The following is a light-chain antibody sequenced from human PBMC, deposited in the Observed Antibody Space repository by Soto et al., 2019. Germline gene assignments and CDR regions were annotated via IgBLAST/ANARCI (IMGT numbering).Light chain of an antibody. CDR1: QSVSSSY. Sequence: ETVMTQSPATLSLSPGERATLSCRASQSVSSSYLAWYQQKPGQAPRLLIYGASSRATGIPDRFSGSGSGTDFTLTISRREPADFAVYYCQQYGSSPRTFGQGTKVDIK. CDR2: GAS. V-gene: IGKV3-20*01. CDR3: QQYGSSPRT. J-gene: IGKJ1*01.